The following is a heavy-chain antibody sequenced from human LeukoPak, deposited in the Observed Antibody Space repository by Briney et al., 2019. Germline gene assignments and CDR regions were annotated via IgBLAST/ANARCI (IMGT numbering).Heavy chain of an antibody. Sequence: SETLSLTCTVSGGSVSSGSYYWSWIRQPPGKGLEWIANMYYSGSTSYNPSLKSRVTISVNTSKNQFSLRLSSVTAADTAVYYCARDIYGYSDYWGQGTLVTVSP. CDR1: GGSVSSGSYY. V-gene: IGHV4-61*01. CDR2: MYYSGST. CDR3: ARDIYGYSDY. D-gene: IGHD5-18*01. J-gene: IGHJ4*02.